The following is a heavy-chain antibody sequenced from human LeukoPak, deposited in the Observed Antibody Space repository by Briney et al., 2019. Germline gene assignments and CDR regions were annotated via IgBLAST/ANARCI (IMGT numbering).Heavy chain of an antibody. D-gene: IGHD4-17*01. V-gene: IGHV3-30*18. CDR2: ISYDGSNK. Sequence: PGGSLRLSCAASGFTFSSYGMHWVRQAPGKGLEWVAVISYDGSNKYYADSVKGRFTISRDNSKNTLYLQMNSLRAEDTAVYYCAKDQATVTHNFDYWGQGTLVTVSS. CDR3: AKDQATVTHNFDY. J-gene: IGHJ4*02. CDR1: GFTFSSYG.